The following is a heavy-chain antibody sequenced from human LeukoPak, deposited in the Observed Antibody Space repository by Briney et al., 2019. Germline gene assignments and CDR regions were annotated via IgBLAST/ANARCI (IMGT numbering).Heavy chain of an antibody. Sequence: GGSLRLSCAASGFLVNANHMNWVRQAPGKGLEWVSSISSSSYIYYADSVKGRFTISRDNAKNSLYLQMNSLRAEDTAVYYCARARRVVGASSNFDYWGQGTLVTVSS. CDR2: ISSSSYI. V-gene: IGHV3-69-1*01. J-gene: IGHJ4*02. D-gene: IGHD1-26*01. CDR1: GFLVNANH. CDR3: ARARRVVGASSNFDY.